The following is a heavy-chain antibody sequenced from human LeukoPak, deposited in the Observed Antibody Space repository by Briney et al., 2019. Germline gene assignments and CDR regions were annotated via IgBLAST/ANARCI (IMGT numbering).Heavy chain of an antibody. Sequence: GASVKVSCKASGYTFTSYGISWVRQAPGQGLEWMGWISAYNGNTNYAQKLQGRVTMTTDKSTSTAYMELSSLRSEDTAVYYCARDMVRGVIRYYYGMDVWGQGTTVTVSS. J-gene: IGHJ6*02. CDR2: ISAYNGNT. D-gene: IGHD3-10*01. CDR3: ARDMVRGVIRYYYGMDV. CDR1: GYTFTSYG. V-gene: IGHV1-18*01.